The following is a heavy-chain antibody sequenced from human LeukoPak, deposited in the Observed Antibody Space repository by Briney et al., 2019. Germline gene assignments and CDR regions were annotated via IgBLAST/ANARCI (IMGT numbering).Heavy chain of an antibody. Sequence: GGSLRFTCAASGFTFSSYWMSWVRQAQGKGLEWVANIKQDGTEKYYVDCVKGRCTVSRDKAKNSLYLRMNSLRAEDTAVYYCARHPPRTSYYGSGSYPNYYMDVWGKGTTVTVS. CDR3: ARHPPRTSYYGSGSYPNYYMDV. CDR2: IKQDGTEK. J-gene: IGHJ6*03. CDR1: GFTFSSYW. V-gene: IGHV3-7*01. D-gene: IGHD3-10*01.